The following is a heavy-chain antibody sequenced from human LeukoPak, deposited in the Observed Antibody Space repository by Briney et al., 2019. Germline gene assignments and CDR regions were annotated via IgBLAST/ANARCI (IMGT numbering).Heavy chain of an antibody. D-gene: IGHD3-9*01. CDR3: ARLRYDILTGCFDY. J-gene: IGHJ4*02. Sequence: SETLSLTCTVSGGSISSSNYYWGWIRQPPGKGLEWIGSVSNSGSKRYNPSLKSRVTIFEDTSKNQFSLKLSSVTAADTAVYYCARLRYDILTGCFDYWGQGTLVTVSS. CDR2: VSNSGSK. CDR1: GGSISSSNYY. V-gene: IGHV4-39*01.